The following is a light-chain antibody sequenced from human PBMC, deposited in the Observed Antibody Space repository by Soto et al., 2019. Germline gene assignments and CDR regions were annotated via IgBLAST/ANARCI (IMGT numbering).Light chain of an antibody. Sequence: ETVLTQSPATLSSSPGESATLSCRTSQSVDTSLAWYQQKPGQAPRLLIYDASSRATGIPVRFSGSGSGTDFTLTISSLEPGDFAVYYCQHRGNWGTFGGGTKVEIK. CDR3: QHRGNWGT. V-gene: IGKV3-11*01. CDR2: DAS. CDR1: QSVDTS. J-gene: IGKJ4*01.